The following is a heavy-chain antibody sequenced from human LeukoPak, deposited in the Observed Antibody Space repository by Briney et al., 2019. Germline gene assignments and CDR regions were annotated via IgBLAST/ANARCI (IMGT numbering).Heavy chain of an antibody. CDR1: SGSITNYY. Sequence: SETLSLTCTVSSGSITNYYCSWIRQPPGKGLEWIGYIYYSGRTNYNPSLKSRVTISVDWSKTQFSPKLTSGTAADTAVYYWARLLPQSTAGTTYMDVWGKGTTVTAPS. J-gene: IGHJ6*03. D-gene: IGHD6-13*01. CDR3: ARLLPQSTAGTTYMDV. CDR2: IYYSGRT. V-gene: IGHV4-59*08.